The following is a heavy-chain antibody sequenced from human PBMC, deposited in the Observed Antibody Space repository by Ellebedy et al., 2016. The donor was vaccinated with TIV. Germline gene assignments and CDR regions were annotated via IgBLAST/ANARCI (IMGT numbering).Heavy chain of an antibody. J-gene: IGHJ2*01. CDR1: GGSISSYY. CDR2: IYYSGST. Sequence: SETLSLXXTVSGGSISSYYWSWIRQPPGKGLEWIGYIYYSGSTNYNPSLKSRVTISVDTSKNQFSLKLSSVTAADTAVYYCARLRLNYDYVWGRPTGYFDLWGRGTLVTVSS. CDR3: ARLRLNYDYVWGRPTGYFDL. D-gene: IGHD3-16*01. V-gene: IGHV4-59*08.